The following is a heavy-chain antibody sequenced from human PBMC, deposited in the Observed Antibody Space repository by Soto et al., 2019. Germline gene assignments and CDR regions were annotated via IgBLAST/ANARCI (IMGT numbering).Heavy chain of an antibody. CDR1: GGSVSSGSYS. CDR3: ARELSCNYVDL. Sequence: QVQLQESGPGLVKPSETLSLTCTVSGGSVSSGSYSWNWIRQPPGKGLEWIGYIYYSGTTNYNPSLKSRVTISVDTSKNQFSLKVTSVTAADTAVYYCARELSCNYVDLWGQGTLVTVSA. CDR2: IYYSGTT. V-gene: IGHV4-61*01. J-gene: IGHJ4*02.